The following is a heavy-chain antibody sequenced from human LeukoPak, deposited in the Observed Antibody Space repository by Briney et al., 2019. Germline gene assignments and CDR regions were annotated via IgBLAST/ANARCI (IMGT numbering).Heavy chain of an antibody. D-gene: IGHD5-18*01. J-gene: IGHJ3*02. Sequence: PGGSLRLSCAASGFTFSSYSMNWVRQAPGKGLEWVSSISSSSSYIYYADSVKGRFTISRDNAKNSLYLQMNSLRAEDTAVYYCARAPAWIQLWLNDAFDIWGQGTMVTVSS. V-gene: IGHV3-21*04. CDR2: ISSSSSYI. CDR1: GFTFSSYS. CDR3: ARAPAWIQLWLNDAFDI.